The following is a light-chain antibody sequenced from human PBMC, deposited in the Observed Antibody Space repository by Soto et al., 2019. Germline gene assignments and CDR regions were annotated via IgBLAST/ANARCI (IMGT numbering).Light chain of an antibody. V-gene: IGKV3-20*01. CDR3: QQYGSLPIT. CDR1: QSVSSSY. CDR2: GAS. Sequence: EIVLTQSPGTLSLSPEERATLSCRASQSVSSSYLAWYQQKPGQAPRLLTYGASSRATGIPDRFSGSGSGTDFTLTISRVAPEDFAVYYCQQYGSLPITFGQGTRLEIK. J-gene: IGKJ5*01.